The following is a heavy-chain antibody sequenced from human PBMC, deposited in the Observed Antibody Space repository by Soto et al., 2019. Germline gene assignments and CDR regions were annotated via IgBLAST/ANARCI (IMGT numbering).Heavy chain of an antibody. D-gene: IGHD3-10*01. J-gene: IGHJ4*02. CDR1: GFSLSTSGVG. V-gene: IGHV2-5*01. Sequence: QITLKESGPTLVKPTQTLTLTCTFSGFSLSTSGVGVGWIRQPPGKALEWLALIYWNDDKRYSPSLKSRLTITKDTSKNQVVLTMTNMDPVDTATYYCAHTQGRLPHSYYFDYWGQGTLVTVSS. CDR3: AHTQGRLPHSYYFDY. CDR2: IYWNDDK.